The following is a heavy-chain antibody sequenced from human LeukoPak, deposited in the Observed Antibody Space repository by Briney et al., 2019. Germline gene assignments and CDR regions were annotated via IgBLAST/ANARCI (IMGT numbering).Heavy chain of an antibody. V-gene: IGHV4-39*01. D-gene: IGHD3-10*01. J-gene: IGHJ4*02. CDR1: GGSISSSSYD. Sequence: TSETLSLTCTVSGGSISSSSYDWGWIRQPPGKGLEWIGSIYYSGSTYYNPSLKSRVTISVDTSKNQFSLKLSSVTAADTAVYYCARVRPVWFGESYYFDYWGQGTLVTVSS. CDR2: IYYSGST. CDR3: ARVRPVWFGESYYFDY.